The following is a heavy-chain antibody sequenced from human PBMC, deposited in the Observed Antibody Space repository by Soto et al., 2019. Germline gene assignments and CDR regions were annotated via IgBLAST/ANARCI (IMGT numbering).Heavy chain of an antibody. D-gene: IGHD1-26*01. V-gene: IGHV3-7*01. CDR1: GFTFSVYR. CDR2: IDQDGSER. CDR3: ARDWDK. Sequence: GGSLRLSCAASGFTFSVYRMSWVRQAPGKGLEWVAKIDQDGSERDYVGSVKGRFTVSRDNAKNSLFLQMNSLGVDDTAEYYCARDWDKWGQGT. J-gene: IGHJ4*02.